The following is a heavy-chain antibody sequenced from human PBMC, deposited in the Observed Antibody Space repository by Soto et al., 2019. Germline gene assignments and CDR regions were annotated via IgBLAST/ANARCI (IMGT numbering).Heavy chain of an antibody. V-gene: IGHV6-1*01. J-gene: IGHJ6*02. CDR2: TYYRSKWYN. CDR3: ARVNWNLGYYGMDV. Sequence: LSLTCAISGDSVSSNSAAWNWIRQSPSRGLEWLGRTYYRSKWYNDYAVSVKSRITINPDTSKKQFSLQLNSVTPDDTAVYYCARVNWNLGYYGMDVWGQGTTVTSP. D-gene: IGHD1-7*01. CDR1: GDSVSSNSAA.